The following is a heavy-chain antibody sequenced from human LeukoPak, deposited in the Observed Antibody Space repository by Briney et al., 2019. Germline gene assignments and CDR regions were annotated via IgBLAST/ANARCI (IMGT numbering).Heavy chain of an antibody. V-gene: IGHV3-23*01. Sequence: GGSLRLSCAASGFTFSSYAMSWVRQAPGKGLEWVSAISGSGGSTYYADSVKGRFTISRDNSKNTLYLQMNSLRAEDTAVYYCAKSSYGSGSRPLDYWGQGTLVTVSS. D-gene: IGHD3-10*01. CDR2: ISGSGGST. CDR3: AKSSYGSGSRPLDY. CDR1: GFTFSSYA. J-gene: IGHJ4*02.